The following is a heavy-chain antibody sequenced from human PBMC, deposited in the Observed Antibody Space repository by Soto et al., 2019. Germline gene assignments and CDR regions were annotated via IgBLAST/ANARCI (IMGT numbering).Heavy chain of an antibody. Sequence: QITLKESGPTVVKPTQTLTLTCTFSGFSVSSNGVGVSWFRQSPGKALEWLALIYWDDETRYSPSLKRRVTINKDTSKNQVVLRITNMDPVDTATYFCAHHLIGWGDACEVWGQGTTVTVSS. J-gene: IGHJ3*01. CDR3: AHHLIGWGDACEV. V-gene: IGHV2-5*02. CDR2: IYWDDET. CDR1: GFSVSSNGVG. D-gene: IGHD6-19*01.